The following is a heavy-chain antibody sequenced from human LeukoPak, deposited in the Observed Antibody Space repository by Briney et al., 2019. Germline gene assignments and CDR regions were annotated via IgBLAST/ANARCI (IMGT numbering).Heavy chain of an antibody. CDR3: AADQAEYCDGDCYNV. CDR2: IVVGSGNT. Sequence: SXXVSCKASGXXXXXXXXXWVXXARXXXXXXXXXIVVGSGNTNYAQKFQERVTITRDMSTSTAYMELSSLRSEDTAVYYCAADQAEYCDGDCYNVWGQGTTVTVSS. J-gene: IGHJ6*02. CDR1: GXXXXXXX. D-gene: IGHD2-21*02. V-gene: IGHV1-58*01.